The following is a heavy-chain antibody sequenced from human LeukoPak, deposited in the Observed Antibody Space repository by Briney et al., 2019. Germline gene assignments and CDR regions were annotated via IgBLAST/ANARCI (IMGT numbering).Heavy chain of an antibody. CDR2: IYPGDSDT. CDR3: ARHHSDISASPYYYCGLDV. V-gene: IGHV5-51*01. Sequence: GESLKMSCTGSGYNFTNYWIAWVRQMPGKGLEWMGIIYPGDSDTRYNPSFQGQVTISGDKSNSTAYLQWRSLKASDTAIYYCARHHSDISASPYYYCGLDVWGQGTTVSVSS. CDR1: GYNFTNYW. J-gene: IGHJ6*02. D-gene: IGHD3-9*01.